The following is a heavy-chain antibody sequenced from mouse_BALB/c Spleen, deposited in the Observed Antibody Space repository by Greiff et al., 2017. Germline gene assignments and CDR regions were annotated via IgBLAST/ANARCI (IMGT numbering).Heavy chain of an antibody. Sequence: VKLVESGAELARPGASVKMSCKASGYTFTSYTMHWVKQRPGQGLEWIGYINPSSGYTNYNQKFKDKATLTADKSSSTAYMQLSSLTSEDSAVYYCARLDGNYEGYFDVWGAGTTVTVSS. CDR1: GYTFTSYT. CDR2: INPSSGYT. D-gene: IGHD2-1*01. V-gene: IGHV1-4*01. J-gene: IGHJ1*01. CDR3: ARLDGNYEGYFDV.